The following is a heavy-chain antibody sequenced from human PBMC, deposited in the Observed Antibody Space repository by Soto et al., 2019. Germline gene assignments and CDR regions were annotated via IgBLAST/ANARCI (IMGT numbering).Heavy chain of an antibody. Sequence: ASVKVSCKASGYTFTGYYMHWVRQAPGQGLEWMGWINPNSGGTNYAQKFQGRVTMTRDTSTSTAYMELSRLRSDDTAVYYCARDQGYDFWSGYYLHYYYYGMDVWGQGTTVTVSS. D-gene: IGHD3-3*01. V-gene: IGHV1-2*02. CDR2: INPNSGGT. J-gene: IGHJ6*02. CDR3: ARDQGYDFWSGYYLHYYYYGMDV. CDR1: GYTFTGYY.